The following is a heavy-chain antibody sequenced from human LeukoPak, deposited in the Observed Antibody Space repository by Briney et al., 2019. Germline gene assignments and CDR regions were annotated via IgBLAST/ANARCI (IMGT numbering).Heavy chain of an antibody. CDR2: ISSSSSTI. CDR1: GVTFSTYS. J-gene: IGHJ2*01. Sequence: GGSLRLSCAASGVTFSTYSMNWVRQAPGKGLEWVSYISSSSSTIYYADSVKGRFTISRDNAKNSLYLQMNSLRAEDTAVYYCARASGSYYGHWYFDLWGRGTLVTVSS. D-gene: IGHD1-26*01. V-gene: IGHV3-48*04. CDR3: ARASGSYYGHWYFDL.